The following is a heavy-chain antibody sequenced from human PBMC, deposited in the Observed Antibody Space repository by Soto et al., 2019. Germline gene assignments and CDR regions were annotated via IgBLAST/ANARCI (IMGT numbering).Heavy chain of an antibody. D-gene: IGHD3-3*01. J-gene: IGHJ6*03. Sequence: ASVKVSCKASGYTFTSYDINWVRQATGQGLEWMGWMNPNSGNTGYAQKFQGRVTMTRNTSISTAYMDLSSLRSEDTAVYYCARGNRITIFGVVIISGENYMDVWGKGTTVTVS. CDR1: GYTFTSYD. V-gene: IGHV1-8*01. CDR2: MNPNSGNT. CDR3: ARGNRITIFGVVIISGENYMDV.